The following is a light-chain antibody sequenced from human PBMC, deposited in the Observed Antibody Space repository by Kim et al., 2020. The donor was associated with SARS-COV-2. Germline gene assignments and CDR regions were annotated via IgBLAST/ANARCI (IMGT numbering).Light chain of an antibody. CDR3: QQRSNWPLT. V-gene: IGKV3-11*01. CDR2: DAS. J-gene: IGKJ4*01. Sequence: LSPGETATLSCRASQSINPYLAWYQQKPGQAPRLLIYDASNRATGIPARFSGSGSGADFTLTINSLEPEDFAVYYCQQRSNWPLTFGGGTKVDIK. CDR1: QSINPY.